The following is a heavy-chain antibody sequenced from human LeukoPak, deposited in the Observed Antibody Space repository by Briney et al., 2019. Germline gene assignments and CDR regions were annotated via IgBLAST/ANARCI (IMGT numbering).Heavy chain of an antibody. V-gene: IGHV4-34*01. CDR3: ARLKKMATNTYYYYYGMDV. CDR1: GVSFSGYY. J-gene: IGHJ6*02. Sequence: SESLSLTCAVSGVSFSGYYLSWLRQPPGKGLEWIGEINHSGSTNYNPSLKNRLTITVDTSTNQFSLKLSSVTAADTAVYYWARLKKMATNTYYYYYGMDVWGQGTTVTVSS. CDR2: INHSGST. D-gene: IGHD5-24*01.